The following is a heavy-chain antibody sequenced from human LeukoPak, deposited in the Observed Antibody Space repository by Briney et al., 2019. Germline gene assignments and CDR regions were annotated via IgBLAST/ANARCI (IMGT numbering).Heavy chain of an antibody. V-gene: IGHV4-4*07. D-gene: IGHD3-22*01. CDR1: GVSISSYY. CDR3: ARELYYYDSSGYYNGEYFQH. CDR2: IYTSGST. J-gene: IGHJ1*01. Sequence: SETLSLTCSVSGVSISSYYWSWIRQPAGKGLEWIGRIYTSGSTNYNPSLKSRVTMSGDTSKNQFSLKLSSVTAADTAVYYCARELYYYDSSGYYNGEYFQHWGQGTLVTVSS.